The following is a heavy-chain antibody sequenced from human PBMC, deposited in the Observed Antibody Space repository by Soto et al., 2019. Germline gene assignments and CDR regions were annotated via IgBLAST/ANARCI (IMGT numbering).Heavy chain of an antibody. CDR2: IWDTVKT. V-gene: IGHV4-61*01. CDR3: ARDFVGASDY. Sequence: QVQLQESGPGLAKPSETLSLTCNVSGVSVSGANYYWAWIRQPPGKGLEWIGHIWDTVKTNYSPSLKSRVAISMDTSKNQISLTVNFVTAADTAMYYCARDFVGASDYWGQGILVTVSS. D-gene: IGHD1-26*01. J-gene: IGHJ4*02. CDR1: GVSVSGANYY.